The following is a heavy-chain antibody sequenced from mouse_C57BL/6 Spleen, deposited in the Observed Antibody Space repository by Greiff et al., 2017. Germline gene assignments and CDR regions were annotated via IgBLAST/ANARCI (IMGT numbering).Heavy chain of an antibody. J-gene: IGHJ4*01. CDR2: IYPGDGDT. CDR3: ARYRYDGYAMDY. CDR1: GYAFSSYW. Sequence: VQLQQSGAELVKPGASVKISCKASGYAFSSYWMNWVKQRPGKGLEWIGQIYPGDGDTNYNGKFKGKATLTADKSSSTAYMQLSSLTSEDSAVYFCARYRYDGYAMDYWGQGTSGTVSS. V-gene: IGHV1-80*01. D-gene: IGHD2-12*01.